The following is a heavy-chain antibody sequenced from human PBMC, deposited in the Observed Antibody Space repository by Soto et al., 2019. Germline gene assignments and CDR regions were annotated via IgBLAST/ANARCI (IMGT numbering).Heavy chain of an antibody. D-gene: IGHD3-16*02. J-gene: IGHJ4*02. CDR3: ARGGGSMFWGSYRRCYDY. V-gene: IGHV4-34*01. CDR1: GGSLSGYY. CDR2: INHSGST. Sequence: PSETLSLTCAVYGGSLSGYYWSWIRQPPGKGLEWIGEINHSGSTNYNPSLKSRVTISVDTSKNQFSMKLSSVTAADTAVYYCARGGGSMFWGSYRRCYDYWGQGTLVTVSS.